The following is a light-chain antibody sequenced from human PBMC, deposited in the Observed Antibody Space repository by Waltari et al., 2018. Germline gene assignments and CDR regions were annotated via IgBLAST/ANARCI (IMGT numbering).Light chain of an antibody. V-gene: IGLV2-14*01. CDR2: EVS. CDR1: SSDVGCYNY. J-gene: IGLJ3*02. Sequence: QSALTQPASVSGSPGPSITISCPGTSSDVGCYNYVPRYQQHPGKAPKPLICEVSNRPSGVSNRFSGSKSGNTASLTISGLQAEDEADYYCTSFTSSNTWVFGGGTKLTVL. CDR3: TSFTSSNTWV.